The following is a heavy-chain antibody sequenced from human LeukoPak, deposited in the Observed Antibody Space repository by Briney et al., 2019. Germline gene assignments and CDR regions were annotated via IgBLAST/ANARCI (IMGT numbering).Heavy chain of an antibody. CDR1: GFTFSTYS. Sequence: GGSLRLSCAASGFTFSTYSMNWVRQAPGKGLEWVSSISGSSSYIYYADSVKGGFTISRDNAKNSLYLQMNSLRAEDTAVYYCARASAYSGYSAIWGQGTLVTVSS. J-gene: IGHJ4*02. D-gene: IGHD5-12*01. CDR3: ARASAYSGYSAI. V-gene: IGHV3-21*01. CDR2: ISGSSSYI.